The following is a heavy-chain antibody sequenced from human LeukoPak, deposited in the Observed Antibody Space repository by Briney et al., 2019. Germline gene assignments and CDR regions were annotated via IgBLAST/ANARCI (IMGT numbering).Heavy chain of an antibody. J-gene: IGHJ6*03. D-gene: IGHD6-13*01. CDR2: INPNSGGT. V-gene: IGHV1-2*02. Sequence: GASVKVSCKASGYTFTGYYMHWVRQAPGQGLEWMGWINPNSGGTNYAQKFQGRVTMTRDTSISTAYMELSRLRSDDTAVYYCARGGLAAAAAYYYYMDVWGKGTTVTVSS. CDR1: GYTFTGYY. CDR3: ARGGLAAAAAYYYYMDV.